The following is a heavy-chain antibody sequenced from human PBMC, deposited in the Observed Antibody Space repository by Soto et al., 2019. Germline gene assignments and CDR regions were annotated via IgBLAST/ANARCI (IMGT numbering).Heavy chain of an antibody. CDR3: VRNVQFEFDF. J-gene: IGHJ4*02. Sequence: GRSLRLSCVASGFIFSNYGMNWVRQAPGKGLEWVAYFSSDGRTTYYADSVKGRFTISRDNAKNSLYLQMNSLRNEDTAIYHCVRNVQFEFDFWGQGTLVTVSS. CDR1: GFIFSNYG. V-gene: IGHV3-48*02. CDR2: FSSDGRTT.